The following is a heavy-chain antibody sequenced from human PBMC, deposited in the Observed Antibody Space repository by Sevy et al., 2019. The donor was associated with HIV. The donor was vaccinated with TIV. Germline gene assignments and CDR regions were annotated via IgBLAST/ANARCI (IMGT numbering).Heavy chain of an antibody. J-gene: IGHJ3*02. CDR3: AGVVGLYCSGDGCYSRAFDI. V-gene: IGHV1-8*01. Sequence: ASVKVSCKASGYTFTSHDINWVRQATGQGLEWMGWMNPKSGNTGFAQKFQGRVTMTRNSSISTAYMELSDLRSEDTAVYYCAGVVGLYCSGDGCYSRAFDIWGQGAMVTVSS. D-gene: IGHD2-15*01. CDR2: MNPKSGNT. CDR1: GYTFTSHD.